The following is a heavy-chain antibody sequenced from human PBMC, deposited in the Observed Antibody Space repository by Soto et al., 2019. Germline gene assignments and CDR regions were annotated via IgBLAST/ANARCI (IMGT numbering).Heavy chain of an antibody. CDR1: GFTFSDYY. V-gene: IGHV3-11*05. CDR2: ISDSSSFT. D-gene: IGHD2-2*01. Sequence: PGGSLRLSCAASGFTFSDYYVSWIRQAPGKGLESVSYISDSSSFTNYADSVKGRFTISRDNAKNSLYLQMSSLRAEDTAGYNCARVLRGQLLSAFAGGFDGWGPGTVVTVS. J-gene: IGHJ3*01. CDR3: ARVLRGQLLSAFAGGFDG.